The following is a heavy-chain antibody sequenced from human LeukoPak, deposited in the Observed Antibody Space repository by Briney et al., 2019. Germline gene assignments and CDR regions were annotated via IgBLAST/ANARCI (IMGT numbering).Heavy chain of an antibody. D-gene: IGHD2-15*01. CDR3: AREYSDAFDI. CDR1: GDSISSYY. CDR2: LYYSGST. J-gene: IGHJ3*02. V-gene: IGHV4-59*01. Sequence: SETLSLTCSVSGDSISSYYWSWIRQPPGKGLEWIGSLYYSGSTNFNPSLKSRVTISVDTSKNQFSLNLTSATAADTAVYYCAREYSDAFDIWGQGTMVTVSS.